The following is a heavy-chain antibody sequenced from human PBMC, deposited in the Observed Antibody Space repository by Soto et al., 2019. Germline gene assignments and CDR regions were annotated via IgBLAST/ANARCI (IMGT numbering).Heavy chain of an antibody. CDR2: IYYSGST. Sequence: SETLSLTCTVSGGSISSYYWSWIRQPPGKGLEWIGYIYYSGSTNYNPSLKSRVTISVDTSKNQFSLKLSSVTAADTAVYYCARDGLFYSSSWYPGLDIWGQGTMVTVSS. CDR3: ARDGLFYSSSWYPGLDI. J-gene: IGHJ3*02. CDR1: GGSISSYY. D-gene: IGHD6-13*01. V-gene: IGHV4-59*01.